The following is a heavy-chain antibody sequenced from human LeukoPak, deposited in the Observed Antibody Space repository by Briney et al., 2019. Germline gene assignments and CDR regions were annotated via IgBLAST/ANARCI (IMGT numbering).Heavy chain of an antibody. V-gene: IGHV3-30*03. CDR2: ISYDGSNK. J-gene: IGHJ5*02. Sequence: GGSLRLSCAASGFTFSSYGMHWVRQAPGKGLEWVAVISYDGSNKYYADSVKGRFTISRDNSKNTLYLQMNSLRAEDTAVYYCARDRDGYVWGSYPYWFDPWGQGTLVTVSS. CDR3: ARDRDGYVWGSYPYWFDP. D-gene: IGHD3-16*01. CDR1: GFTFSSYG.